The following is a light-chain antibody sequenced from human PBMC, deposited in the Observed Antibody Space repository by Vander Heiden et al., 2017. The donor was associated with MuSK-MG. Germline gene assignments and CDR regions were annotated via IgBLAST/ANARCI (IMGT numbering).Light chain of an antibody. CDR1: QSISSW. Sequence: DIQMTQSPSTLSASVGDRVTITCRASQSISSWLAWYQQKPGKAPKLLIYKASSLESGVPSRFSGSGSGTEFTLTISSLQPDDFATYYCQKYNSYPYTFGQGIKLEIK. V-gene: IGKV1-5*03. CDR2: KAS. CDR3: QKYNSYPYT. J-gene: IGKJ2*01.